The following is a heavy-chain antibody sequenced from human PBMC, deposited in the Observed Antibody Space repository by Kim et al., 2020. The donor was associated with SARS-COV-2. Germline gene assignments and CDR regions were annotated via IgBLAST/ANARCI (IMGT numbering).Heavy chain of an antibody. J-gene: IGHJ6*02. V-gene: IGHV5-51*01. D-gene: IGHD5-12*01. Sequence: SPSFQGQVTISADKSINTAYLQWSNLKASDTAIYYCTKGRRMANFYFGMDVWGQGTTVTVSS. CDR3: TKGRRMANFYFGMDV.